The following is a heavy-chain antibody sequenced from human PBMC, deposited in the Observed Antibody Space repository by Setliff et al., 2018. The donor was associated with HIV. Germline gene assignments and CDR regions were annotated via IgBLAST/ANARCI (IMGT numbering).Heavy chain of an antibody. V-gene: IGHV1-2*06. D-gene: IGHD3-9*01. J-gene: IGHJ4*02. CDR3: ARGGVILTGYSHFDY. CDR1: GHTFTGYY. CDR2: INPNSGGT. Sequence: ASVKVSCKTSGHTFTGYYMHWVRQAPGGGLEWMGQINPNSGGTEYAPKFQGRVTLTRDTSIGTAYMELTSLRSDDTAVYYCARGGVILTGYSHFDYWGQGTLVTVSS.